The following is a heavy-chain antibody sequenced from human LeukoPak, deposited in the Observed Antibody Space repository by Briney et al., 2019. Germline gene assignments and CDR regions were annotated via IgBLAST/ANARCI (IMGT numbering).Heavy chain of an antibody. V-gene: IGHV1-69*05. CDR1: GGSFNSYP. CDR2: CIPIFDSP. CDR3: ASGEMATPNYGDLDY. J-gene: IGHJ4*02. Sequence: ASVTVSCKASGGSFNSYPISWVRQAPGQGLDWMGGCIPIFDSPHYAQKFQGRLTITTDESTSTAYMELSSLRSEDTAMYYCASGEMATPNYGDLDYWGQGTLVTDSS. D-gene: IGHD5-24*01.